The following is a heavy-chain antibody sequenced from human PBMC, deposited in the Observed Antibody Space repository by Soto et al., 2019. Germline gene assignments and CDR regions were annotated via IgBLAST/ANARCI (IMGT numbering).Heavy chain of an antibody. CDR2: IYYSGST. D-gene: IGHD1-7*01. Sequence: QVQLQESGPGLVKPSETLSLTCTVSGGSISSYYWSWIRQPPGKGLEWIGYIYYSGSTNYTPSLRSRLTKSVSPSKNQFPLKLSSVTAAAPAVYYWARVPVPGPSSGSFDYGGQGTLVTVSS. J-gene: IGHJ4*02. V-gene: IGHV4-59*01. CDR3: ARVPVPGPSSGSFDY. CDR1: GGSISSYY.